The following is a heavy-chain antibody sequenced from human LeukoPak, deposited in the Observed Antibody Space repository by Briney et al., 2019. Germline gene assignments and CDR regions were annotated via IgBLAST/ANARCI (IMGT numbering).Heavy chain of an antibody. J-gene: IGHJ4*02. CDR3: AKDSDGSALVLGGHFDY. CDR2: ISWNSGSI. D-gene: IGHD3-22*01. V-gene: IGHV3-9*01. CDR1: GFTFDDYA. Sequence: GGSLGLSCAASGFTFDDYAMHWVRQAPGKGLEWVPGISWNSGSIGYADSVKGRFTISRDNAKNSLYLQMNSLRAEDTALYYCAKDSDGSALVLGGHFDYWGQGTLVTVSS.